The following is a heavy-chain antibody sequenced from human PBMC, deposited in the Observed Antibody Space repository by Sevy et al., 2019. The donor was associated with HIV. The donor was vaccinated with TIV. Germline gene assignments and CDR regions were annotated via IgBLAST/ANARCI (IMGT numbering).Heavy chain of an antibody. V-gene: IGHV4-31*03. CDR1: VGSISSGGYY. CDR2: IYYSGST. CDR3: ARDAAAAGMGY. J-gene: IGHJ4*02. D-gene: IGHD6-13*01. Sequence: SETLSLTCTVSVGSISSGGYYWSWIRQHPGKGLEWIGYIYYSGSTYYNPSLKSRVTISVDTSKNQFSLKLSSVTAADTAVYYCARDAAAAGMGYWGQGTLVTVSS.